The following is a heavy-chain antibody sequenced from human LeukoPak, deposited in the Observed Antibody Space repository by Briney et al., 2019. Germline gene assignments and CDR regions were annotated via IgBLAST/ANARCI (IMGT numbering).Heavy chain of an antibody. CDR3: ARGRRYYYDSSGYSYYFDY. D-gene: IGHD3-22*01. CDR2: INHSGST. Sequence: SETLFLTCAVYGGSFSGYYWSWIRQPPGKGLEWIGEINHSGSTNYNPSLKSRVTISVDTSKNQFSLKLSSVTAADTAVYYCARGRRYYYDSSGYSYYFDYWGQGTLVTVSS. CDR1: GGSFSGYY. V-gene: IGHV4-34*01. J-gene: IGHJ4*02.